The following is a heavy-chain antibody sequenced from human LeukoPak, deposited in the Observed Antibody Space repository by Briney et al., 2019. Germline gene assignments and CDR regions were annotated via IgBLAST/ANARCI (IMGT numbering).Heavy chain of an antibody. Sequence: GGSLRLSCAASGFTFSSYEMNSVRQAPAKGLEWVSNISSSGNTIYYADSVKGRFTISRDNAKNSLYLQMNSLRVEDTAVYYCARDDPYYYDSSGYCDYWGQGTLVTVSS. V-gene: IGHV3-48*03. J-gene: IGHJ4*02. CDR3: ARDDPYYYDSSGYCDY. CDR2: ISSSGNTI. CDR1: GFTFSSYE. D-gene: IGHD3-22*01.